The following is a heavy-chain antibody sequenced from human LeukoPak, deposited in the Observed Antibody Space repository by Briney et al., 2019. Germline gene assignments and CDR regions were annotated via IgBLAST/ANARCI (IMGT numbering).Heavy chain of an antibody. CDR1: GFTFSSYA. CDR3: AKDVSVGTAAAGYYFDY. V-gene: IGHV3-23*01. Sequence: PGGSLRLSCAASGFTFSSYAMSWVRQAPGKGLEWVSAISGSGGSTYYADSVKGRFTISRDNSKNTLYLQMNSLRAEDTAVYYCAKDVSVGTAAAGYYFDYWGQGTLVTVSS. J-gene: IGHJ4*02. CDR2: ISGSGGST. D-gene: IGHD6-13*01.